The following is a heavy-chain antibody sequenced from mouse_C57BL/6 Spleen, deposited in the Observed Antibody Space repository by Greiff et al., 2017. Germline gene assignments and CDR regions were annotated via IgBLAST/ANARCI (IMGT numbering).Heavy chain of an antibody. CDR3: TREGDYGGWRLAY. CDR1: GYTFTDYE. D-gene: IGHD2-4*01. CDR2: IDPETGGT. J-gene: IGHJ3*01. V-gene: IGHV1-15*01. Sequence: VQLQQAGAELVRPGASVTLSCKASGYTFTDYEMHWVKQTPVHGLEWIGAIDPETGGTAYTQKFKGKAILTADISPSTAYMELRSLTSEDSAVYDCTREGDYGGWRLAYWGQGTLVTVSA.